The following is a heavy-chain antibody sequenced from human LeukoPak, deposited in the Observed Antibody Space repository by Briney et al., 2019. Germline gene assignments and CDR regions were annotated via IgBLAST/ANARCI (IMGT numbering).Heavy chain of an antibody. CDR2: IIPILGIA. V-gene: IGHV1-69*04. D-gene: IGHD2-15*01. J-gene: IGHJ4*02. CDR3: AGKRGGYCSGGSCYQLDY. Sequence: GASVKVSCKASGGTFSSYAISWVRQAPGQGLEWMGRIIPILGIANYAQKFQGRVTITADKSTSTAYMELSSLRSEDTVVYYCAGKRGGYCSGGSCYQLDYWGQGTLVTVSS. CDR1: GGTFSSYA.